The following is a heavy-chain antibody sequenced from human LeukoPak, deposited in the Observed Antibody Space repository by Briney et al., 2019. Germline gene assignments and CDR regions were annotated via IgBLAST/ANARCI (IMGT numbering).Heavy chain of an antibody. J-gene: IGHJ3*02. CDR2: INAGNGNT. CDR1: GYTFTIYA. Sequence: ASLKVSSTASGYTFTIYAMHWVRQAPGQRLEWMGWINAGNGNTKYSQEFQGRVTITRDTSATIAYMELSSLRSEDMAVYYCARDSGPSAFDIWGQGTKVTVSS. V-gene: IGHV1-3*03. D-gene: IGHD3-10*01. CDR3: ARDSGPSAFDI.